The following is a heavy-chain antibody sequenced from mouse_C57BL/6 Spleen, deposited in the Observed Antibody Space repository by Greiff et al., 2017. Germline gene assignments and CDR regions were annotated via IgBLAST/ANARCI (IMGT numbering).Heavy chain of an antibody. CDR1: GYTFTSYW. J-gene: IGHJ4*01. Sequence: QVQLQQPGAELARPGSSVKLSCKASGYTFTSYWMHWVKQRPIQGLEWIGNIDPSDSETNYNQKFKDKATLTVDKSSSTAYMQLSSLTSEDSAVYYCAIITRVVATKDYWGQGTSVTVSA. V-gene: IGHV1-52*01. CDR3: AIITRVVATKDY. CDR2: IDPSDSET. D-gene: IGHD1-1*01.